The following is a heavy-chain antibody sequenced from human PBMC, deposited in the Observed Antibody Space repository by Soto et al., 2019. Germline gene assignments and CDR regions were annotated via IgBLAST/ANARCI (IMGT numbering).Heavy chain of an antibody. D-gene: IGHD5-18*01. CDR1: GFTFASYA. Sequence: LRLSCAASGFTFASYAMSWVRQAPGKGLEWVSAISGSGGSTYYADSVKGRFTISRDNSKNTLYLQMNSLRADDTAVYYCALRGYSYGYFDYWGQGTLVTVSS. J-gene: IGHJ4*02. CDR3: ALRGYSYGYFDY. CDR2: ISGSGGST. V-gene: IGHV3-23*01.